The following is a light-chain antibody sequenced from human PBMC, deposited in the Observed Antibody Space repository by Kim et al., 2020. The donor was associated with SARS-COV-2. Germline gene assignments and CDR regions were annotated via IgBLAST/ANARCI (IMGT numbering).Light chain of an antibody. CDR2: DDR. V-gene: IGLV3-21*02. Sequence: APGQTATITCGGNAIEAKSVHWYQQRPGQAPVVVVHDDRDRPSGIPERFSGSNSGNTATLTITWVEDGDEADYYCQVWDSASDHVIFGGGTQLTVL. CDR1: AIEAKS. J-gene: IGLJ2*01. CDR3: QVWDSASDHVI.